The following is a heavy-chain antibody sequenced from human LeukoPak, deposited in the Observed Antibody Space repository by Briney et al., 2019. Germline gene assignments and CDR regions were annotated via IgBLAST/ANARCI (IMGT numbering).Heavy chain of an antibody. CDR1: GYTFTDYY. J-gene: IGHJ4*02. Sequence: ASVKVSCKVSGYTFTDYYIHWVRQAPGQGLEWMGWVSPNSRVTNYAQKFQDRVTMTRDTAISTAYMELTRLRSDDTAVYYCARDRGDSSGYSFDYWGQGTLVTVSS. V-gene: IGHV1-2*02. CDR3: ARDRGDSSGYSFDY. D-gene: IGHD3-22*01. CDR2: VSPNSRVT.